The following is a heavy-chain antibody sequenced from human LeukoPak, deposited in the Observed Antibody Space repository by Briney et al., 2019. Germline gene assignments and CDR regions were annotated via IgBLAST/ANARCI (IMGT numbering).Heavy chain of an antibody. D-gene: IGHD2-2*01. CDR2: ISYDGSNK. CDR3: ARDGVWCSSTSCYAEYYFDY. CDR1: GFTFSSYA. Sequence: GGSLRLSCAASGFTFSSYAMHWVRQASGKGLEWVAVISYDGSNKYYADSVKGRFTISRDNSKNTLYLQMNSLRAEDTAVYYCARDGVWCSSTSCYAEYYFDYWGQGTLVTVSS. J-gene: IGHJ4*02. V-gene: IGHV3-30-3*01.